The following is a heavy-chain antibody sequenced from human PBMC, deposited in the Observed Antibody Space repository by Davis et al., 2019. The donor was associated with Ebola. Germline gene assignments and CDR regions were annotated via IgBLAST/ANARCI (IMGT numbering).Heavy chain of an antibody. V-gene: IGHV3-64*01. CDR3: ARDRAWGSAFDF. J-gene: IGHJ3*01. CDR1: GFTFSSYA. Sequence: GESLKISCAASGFTFSSYAMHWVRQAPGKGLEHVAAIGSNGGSIYYANSVKGRFTISRDNSKNTLYLQMGSLRAEDMAVYYCARDRAWGSAFDFWGQGTMVTVSS. D-gene: IGHD3-16*01. CDR2: IGSNGGSI.